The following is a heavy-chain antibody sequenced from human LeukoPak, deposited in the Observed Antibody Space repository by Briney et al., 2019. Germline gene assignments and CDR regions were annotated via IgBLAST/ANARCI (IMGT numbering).Heavy chain of an antibody. CDR3: AREGGVGATVDY. D-gene: IGHD1-26*01. J-gene: IGHJ4*02. CDR2: ISYDGSNK. CDR1: GFTFSSYA. Sequence: GRSLRLSCAASGFTFSSYAMHWVRQAPGKGLEWVTVISYDGSNKYYADSVKGRFTISRDNSKNTLYLQMNSLRAEDTAGYYCAREGGVGATVDYWGQGTLVTVSS. V-gene: IGHV3-30*04.